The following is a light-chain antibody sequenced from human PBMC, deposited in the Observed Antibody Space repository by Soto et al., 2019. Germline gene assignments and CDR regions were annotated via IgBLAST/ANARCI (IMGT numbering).Light chain of an antibody. Sequence: DIVMTQSPATLSVSPGERATLSCRVSQSISSNLAWYQQKPGQAPRLLIDGASTRATGISARFSGSGSGTEFTLTISSLQSEDLAVYYCQQYNNWPLTFGQGTRLEIK. V-gene: IGKV3-15*01. J-gene: IGKJ5*01. CDR3: QQYNNWPLT. CDR2: GAS. CDR1: QSISSN.